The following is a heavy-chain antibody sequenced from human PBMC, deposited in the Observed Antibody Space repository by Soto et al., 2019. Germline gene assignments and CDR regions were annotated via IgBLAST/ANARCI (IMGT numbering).Heavy chain of an antibody. V-gene: IGHV5-51*01. CDR2: IYPGDSDT. Sequence: GESQKISSKSSGYNFKTYGIGWVRQMPGKGLEWMGFIYPGDSDTRYSPSFQGQVTISADKSISTAYLQWSSLKASDTAIYYCTRRMGAGSRYGMDVWGQGTTVTVS. D-gene: IGHD3-10*01. J-gene: IGHJ6*02. CDR3: TRRMGAGSRYGMDV. CDR1: GYNFKTYG.